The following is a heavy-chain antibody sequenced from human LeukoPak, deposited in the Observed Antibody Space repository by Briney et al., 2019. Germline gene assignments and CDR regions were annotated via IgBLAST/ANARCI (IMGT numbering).Heavy chain of an antibody. Sequence: PGGSLRLSCAASGFTFSSYSMNWVRQAPGKGVKWVSSISSSSSYIYYADSVKGRFTIYRDNAKNSLYLQMNSLRAEDTAVYYCARVHFVRGEFPSEDWFDPWGQGTLVTVSS. CDR1: GFTFSSYS. D-gene: IGHD3-10*01. CDR3: ARVHFVRGEFPSEDWFDP. V-gene: IGHV3-21*01. J-gene: IGHJ5*02. CDR2: ISSSSSYI.